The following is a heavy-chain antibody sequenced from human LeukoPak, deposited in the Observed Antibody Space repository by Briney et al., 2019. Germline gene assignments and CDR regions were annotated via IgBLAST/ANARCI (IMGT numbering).Heavy chain of an antibody. V-gene: IGHV4-34*01. CDR3: ASLTGDGVYYYYYMDV. J-gene: IGHJ6*03. Sequence: KPSETLSLICGVSGGSFSGYYWNWNRQAPGKGLEWIGEINHNGSTSSNPSLKSRVTISVDTSRSRFSLKLNSATAADTAVYYCASLTGDGVYYYYYMDVWGKGATVTVSS. CDR1: GGSFSGYY. CDR2: INHNGST. D-gene: IGHD7-27*01.